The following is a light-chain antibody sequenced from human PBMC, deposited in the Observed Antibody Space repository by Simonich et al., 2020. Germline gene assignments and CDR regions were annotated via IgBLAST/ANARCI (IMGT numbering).Light chain of an antibody. V-gene: IGKV4-1*01. Sequence: DIVMTQSPDSLAVSLGESATINCKSSQGVFYSSNNKNYLPWDQQKPGQPPKLLIYWASTRESGVPDRFSGSGSGTDFTLTISSLQAEDVAVYYCQQYYSTPPWTFGQGTKVEIK. CDR3: QQYYSTPPWT. J-gene: IGKJ1*01. CDR2: WAS. CDR1: QGVFYSSNNKNY.